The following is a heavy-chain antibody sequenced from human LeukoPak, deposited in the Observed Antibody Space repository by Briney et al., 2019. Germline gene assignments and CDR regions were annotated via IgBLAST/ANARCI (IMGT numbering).Heavy chain of an antibody. D-gene: IGHD6-6*01. CDR1: GGSFSGYY. CDR2: INHSGST. J-gene: IGHJ5*02. Sequence: SETLSLTCAVYGGSFSGYYWSWIRQPPGKGLEWIGEINHSGSTNYNPSLVSRVTISVDSSKNQFSLKLRSVTAADTAAYYCARAPVRAARLNWFDPWGQGTLVTVSS. V-gene: IGHV4-34*01. CDR3: ARAPVRAARLNWFDP.